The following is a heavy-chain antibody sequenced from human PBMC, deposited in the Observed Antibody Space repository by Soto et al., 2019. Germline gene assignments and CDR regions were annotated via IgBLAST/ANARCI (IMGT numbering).Heavy chain of an antibody. J-gene: IGHJ5*02. Sequence: GASVKVSCKASGGTFSSYAISWVRQAPGQGLEWMGGIIPIFGTANYAQKFQGRVTITADKSTSTAYMELSSLRSEDTAVYYCARDLGGAIRSGYYTGMGWFDPWRQGTLVTVSS. D-gene: IGHD3-3*01. CDR2: IIPIFGTA. CDR3: ARDLGGAIRSGYYTGMGWFDP. CDR1: GGTFSSYA. V-gene: IGHV1-69*06.